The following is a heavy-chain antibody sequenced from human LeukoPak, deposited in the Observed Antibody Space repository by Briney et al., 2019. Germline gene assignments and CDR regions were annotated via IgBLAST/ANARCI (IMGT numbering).Heavy chain of an antibody. CDR2: INYSGST. Sequence: SETLSLTCTVSGGSISSYYWSWIRQPPGKGLEWIGYINYSGSTIYNPSLKSRVTISVDTSKNQFSLKLSSVTAADTAVYYCARRYDSTLYYYYYMDVWGKGTTVTVSS. D-gene: IGHD3-22*01. CDR3: ARRYDSTLYYYYYMDV. CDR1: GGSISSYY. V-gene: IGHV4-59*08. J-gene: IGHJ6*03.